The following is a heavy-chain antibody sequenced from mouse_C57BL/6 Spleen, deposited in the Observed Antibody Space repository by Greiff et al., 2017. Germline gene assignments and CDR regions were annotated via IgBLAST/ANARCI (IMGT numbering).Heavy chain of an antibody. CDR1: GYAFSSSW. CDR2: IYPGDGDT. D-gene: IGHD1-1*01. Sequence: QVQLKESGPELVKPGASVKISCKASGYAFSSSWMNWVKQRPGKGLEWIGRIYPGDGDTNYNGKFKGKATLTADKSSSTAYMQLSSLTSEDSAVYFGASPYYGSSPYYFDYWGQGTTLTVAS. CDR3: ASPYYGSSPYYFDY. V-gene: IGHV1-82*01. J-gene: IGHJ2*01.